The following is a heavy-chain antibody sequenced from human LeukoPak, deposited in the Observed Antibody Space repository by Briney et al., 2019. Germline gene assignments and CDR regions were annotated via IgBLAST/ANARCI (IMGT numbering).Heavy chain of an antibody. Sequence: SETLSLTCTVSGGSVSSGSSYWSCIRQPPGKGLEWIGYIYYSGSTNYSPSLKSRVTISVDTSKNQFSLKLSSVTAADTAVYYCASGYGGLFDYWGQGTLVTVSS. CDR3: ASGYGGLFDY. V-gene: IGHV4-61*01. CDR2: IYYSGST. J-gene: IGHJ4*02. CDR1: GGSVSSGSSY. D-gene: IGHD5-12*01.